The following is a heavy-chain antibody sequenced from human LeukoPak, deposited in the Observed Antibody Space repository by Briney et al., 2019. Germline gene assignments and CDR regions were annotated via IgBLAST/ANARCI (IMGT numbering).Heavy chain of an antibody. D-gene: IGHD1-1*01. CDR3: ARQTPRESSQVQETYFDL. Sequence: KPSETVSLPGTVSGGSINSLYWSGIAQPPGKGLKGLGYFYNSVSTNYIPSLKSRVTISVYTSKNQFSMKLSSVTAASTAVYYWARQTPRESSQVQETYFDLWGRGTLVTVSS. CDR2: FYNSVST. J-gene: IGHJ2*01. V-gene: IGHV4-59*08. CDR1: GGSINSLY.